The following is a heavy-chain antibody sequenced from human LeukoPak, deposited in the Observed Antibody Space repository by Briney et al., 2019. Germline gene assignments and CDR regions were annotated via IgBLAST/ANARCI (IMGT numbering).Heavy chain of an antibody. V-gene: IGHV4-61*02. CDR1: GGSFSSGSFY. CDR2: IYTSGNT. J-gene: IGHJ5*02. Sequence: SQTLSLTCTVSGGSFSSGSFYWSWIRQPAGKGLEWIGRIYTSGNTNYNPSLKSRVTMSVDTSKNQFSLKLSSVTAADTAVYYCARSGPSVNNWFDPWGQGTLVTVSS. CDR3: ARSGPSVNNWFDP.